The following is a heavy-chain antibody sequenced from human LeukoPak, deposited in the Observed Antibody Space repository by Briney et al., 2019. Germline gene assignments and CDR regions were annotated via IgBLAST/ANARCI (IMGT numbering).Heavy chain of an antibody. CDR1: GVAFSDYW. CDR3: AIRLGRLEAAGTPSDY. J-gene: IGHJ4*02. Sequence: SETLSLTCAVYGVAFSDYWWAWIRQSPAKGLEWIGEVNHSGRTNYNPSLKSRVSIDRSKKQFSLKLTSVTAAETALYYCAIRLGRLEAAGTPSDYWGQGRLATV. V-gene: IGHV4-34*01. CDR2: VNHSGRT. D-gene: IGHD6-13*01.